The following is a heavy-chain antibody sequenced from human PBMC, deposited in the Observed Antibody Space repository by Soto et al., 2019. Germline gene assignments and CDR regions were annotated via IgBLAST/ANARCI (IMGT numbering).Heavy chain of an antibody. CDR2: IYHSGST. CDR1: SGSISSSNW. D-gene: IGHD3-3*02. J-gene: IGHJ4*02. Sequence: SETLSLTCAVSSGSISSSNWWSWVRQPPGKGLEWIGEIYHSGSTNYNPSLKSRLTISVDTSKNQFSLNLNSVTAADTAVYYCARLHVWTGYPAAYWGPGTLVTVSS. V-gene: IGHV4-4*02. CDR3: ARLHVWTGYPAAY.